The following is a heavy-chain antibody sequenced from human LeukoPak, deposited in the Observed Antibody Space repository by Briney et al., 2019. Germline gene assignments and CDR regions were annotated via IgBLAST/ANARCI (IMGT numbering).Heavy chain of an antibody. CDR1: GGTFSSYA. CDR2: IIPILGIA. D-gene: IGHD3/OR15-3a*01. J-gene: IGHJ6*02. V-gene: IGHV1-69*04. Sequence: SVKVSCKASGGTFSSYAISWVRQAPGQGLEWMGRIIPILGIANYAQKFQGRVTITADKSTSTAYMELSSLRSEDTAVYYCARDPIFGLVIKTDYYYYGMDVWGQGTTVTVSS. CDR3: ARDPIFGLVIKTDYYYYGMDV.